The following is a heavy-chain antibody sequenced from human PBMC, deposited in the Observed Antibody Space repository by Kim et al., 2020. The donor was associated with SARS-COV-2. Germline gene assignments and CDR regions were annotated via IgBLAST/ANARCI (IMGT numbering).Heavy chain of an antibody. Sequence: SVKVSCEASGVTVTSFAISWVRQAPGQGLEWMGAIIPMYGTTYYAQKFQDRVTFTADEGTSTVYMELRSLRPEDTAIFYCARGVGMGGLYWYFALWGRGTLVTVSS. CDR3: ARGVGMGGLYWYFAL. J-gene: IGHJ2*01. CDR1: GVTVTSFA. CDR2: IIPMYGTT. D-gene: IGHD7-27*01. V-gene: IGHV1-69*13.